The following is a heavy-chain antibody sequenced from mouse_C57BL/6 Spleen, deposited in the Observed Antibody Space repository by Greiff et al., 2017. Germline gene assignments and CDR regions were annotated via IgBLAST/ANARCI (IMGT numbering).Heavy chain of an antibody. J-gene: IGHJ2*01. CDR3: TTLLLRY. V-gene: IGHV14-4*01. CDR1: GFNIKDDY. Sequence: VQLQQSGAELVRPGASVTLSCTASGFNIKDDYMHWVKQRPEQGLEWIGWIDPENGDTEYASKFQGKATITADTSSNTAYLQLSSLTSEDTAVYYCTTLLLRYWGQGTTLTVAS. D-gene: IGHD1-1*01. CDR2: IDPENGDT.